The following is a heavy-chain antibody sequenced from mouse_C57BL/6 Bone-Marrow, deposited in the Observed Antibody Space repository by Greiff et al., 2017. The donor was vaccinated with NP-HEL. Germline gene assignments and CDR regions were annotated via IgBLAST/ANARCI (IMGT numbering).Heavy chain of an antibody. D-gene: IGHD1-1*01. Sequence: VKLQESGAELARPGASVKLSCKASGYTFTSYGISWVKQRTGQGLEWIGEIYPRSGNTYYNEKFKGKATLTADKSSSTAYMELRSLTSEDSAVYFCARIYYVYAMDYWGQGTSVTVSS. CDR3: ARIYYVYAMDY. V-gene: IGHV1-81*01. J-gene: IGHJ4*01. CDR2: IYPRSGNT. CDR1: GYTFTSYG.